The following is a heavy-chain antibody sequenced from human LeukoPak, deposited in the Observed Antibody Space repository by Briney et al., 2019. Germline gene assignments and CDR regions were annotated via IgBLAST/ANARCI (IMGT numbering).Heavy chain of an antibody. Sequence: GGSLRLSCAASGFTSSSYALNWVRQAPGKGLEWVATVSGSSDRMYHADSVKGQFTISRDNSKNTIYLQMNSLRAEDTALYYCAKAAAAPGFDFWGQGTLVTVSS. CDR2: VSGSSDRM. CDR1: GFTSSSYA. V-gene: IGHV3-23*01. D-gene: IGHD6-13*01. CDR3: AKAAAAPGFDF. J-gene: IGHJ4*02.